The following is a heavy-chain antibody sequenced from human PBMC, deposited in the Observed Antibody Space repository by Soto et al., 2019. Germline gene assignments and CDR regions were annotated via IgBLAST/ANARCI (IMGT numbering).Heavy chain of an antibody. D-gene: IGHD4-4*01. CDR3: ARTGWRMTTVTTAGY. J-gene: IGHJ4*02. CDR1: GFTVSSNY. V-gene: IGHV3-53*01. CDR2: IYSGGST. Sequence: EVQLVESGGGLIQPGGSLRLSCAASGFTVSSNYMSWVRQAPGKGLEWVSVIYSGGSTYYADSVKGRFTISRDNSKNTLYLQMNSLRAEDTAVYYCARTGWRMTTVTTAGYWGQGTLVTVSS.